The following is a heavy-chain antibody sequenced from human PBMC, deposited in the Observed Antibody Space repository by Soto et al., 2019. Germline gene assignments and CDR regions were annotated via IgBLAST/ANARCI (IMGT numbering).Heavy chain of an antibody. CDR2: ISYDGSNK. V-gene: IGHV3-30*18. CDR3: AKRGIDILTGYEYFDY. CDR1: GFTFSSYG. Sequence: GGSLRLSCAASGFTFSSYGMHWVRQAPGKGLEWVAVISYDGSNKYYADSVKGRFTISRDNSKNTLYLQMNSLRAEDTAVYYRAKRGIDILTGYEYFDYWGQGTLVTVSS. D-gene: IGHD3-9*01. J-gene: IGHJ4*02.